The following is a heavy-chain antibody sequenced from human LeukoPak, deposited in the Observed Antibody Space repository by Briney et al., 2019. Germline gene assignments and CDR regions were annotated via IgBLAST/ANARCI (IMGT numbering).Heavy chain of an antibody. V-gene: IGHV4-59*01. D-gene: IGHD6-6*01. CDR1: GGSISSYY. J-gene: IGHJ4*02. Sequence: PSETLSLTCTVSGGSISSYYWSWIRQPPGKGLEWIGYIYYSGSTNYNPSLKSRVTISVDTSKNQFSLKLSSVTAADRALYYCARVDPDSSSTLEVFDYWGQGTLVTVSS. CDR3: ARVDPDSSSTLEVFDY. CDR2: IYYSGST.